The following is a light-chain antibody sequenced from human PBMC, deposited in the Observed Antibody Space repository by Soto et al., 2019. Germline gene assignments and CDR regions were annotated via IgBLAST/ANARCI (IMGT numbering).Light chain of an antibody. CDR2: DVT. V-gene: IGLV2-11*01. Sequence: QSALTQPRSVSGSPGQSVTISCTGTSSDVGSYNYVSWYQHHPGKAPKLMIYDVTKRPSGVRDRFSASKSGNTASLTISGLQAEDQADYYCCSYAGSYNYVFGTGTKVTVL. CDR1: SSDVGSYNY. CDR3: CSYAGSYNYV. J-gene: IGLJ1*01.